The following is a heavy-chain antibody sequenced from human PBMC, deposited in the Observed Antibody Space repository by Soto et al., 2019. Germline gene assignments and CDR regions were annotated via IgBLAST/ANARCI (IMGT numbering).Heavy chain of an antibody. CDR1: GYTFTSYG. J-gene: IGHJ4*02. CDR2: ISAYNGNT. Sequence: QVQLVQSGAEVKKPGASVKVSCKASGYTFTSYGISWVRQAPGQGLEWMGWISAYNGNTNYAQKLQGRVTMTTDTSTSTDYMELRSLRSDDTAVYYCARVYYYVSRGYYCLDYWGQGTLVTVSS. CDR3: ARVYYYVSRGYYCLDY. D-gene: IGHD3-22*01. V-gene: IGHV1-18*01.